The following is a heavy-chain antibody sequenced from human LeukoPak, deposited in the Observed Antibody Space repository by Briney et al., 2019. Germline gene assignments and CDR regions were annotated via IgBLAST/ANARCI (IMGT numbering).Heavy chain of an antibody. CDR3: ARYSRVTNSYYFDY. J-gene: IGHJ4*02. V-gene: IGHV4-59*05. CDR2: IYYSGST. CDR1: SASINSYY. D-gene: IGHD2-15*01. Sequence: SETLSLTCTVSSASINSYYWNWIRQPPGKGLEWIGSIYYSGSTYYNPSLKSRVTISVDTSKNQFSLKLNSVTAADTAVYYCARYSRVTNSYYFDYWGQGTLVTVSS.